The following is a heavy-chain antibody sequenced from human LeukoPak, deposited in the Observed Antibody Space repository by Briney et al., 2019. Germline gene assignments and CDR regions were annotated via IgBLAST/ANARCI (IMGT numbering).Heavy chain of an antibody. CDR1: GGSFSGYY. D-gene: IGHD2-2*01. CDR3: ARGTKVVPAAPKYYYGMDV. J-gene: IGHJ6*02. Sequence: PSETLSLTCAVYGGSFSGYYWSWIRQPPGKGLEGIGEINNSGSTNYNPSLKSRVTISVDTSKNQFSLKLSSVTAADTAVYYCARGTKVVPAAPKYYYGMDVWGQGTTVTVSS. V-gene: IGHV4-34*01. CDR2: INNSGST.